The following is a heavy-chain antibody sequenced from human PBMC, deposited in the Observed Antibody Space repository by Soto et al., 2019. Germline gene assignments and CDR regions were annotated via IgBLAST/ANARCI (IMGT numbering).Heavy chain of an antibody. D-gene: IGHD3-22*01. J-gene: IGHJ4*02. V-gene: IGHV3-21*06. CDR1: GFTFSDYS. CDR3: AREYYYESNGWLRPFDY. Sequence: PXGSLTLSFAASGFTFSDYSMNWVRQAPGKGLEWVSSSRRSSTLLYYADSVKGRFTISRDTAKNSLYLQMNSLRAEDTAVYYCAREYYYESNGWLRPFDYWGQGTLVTVSS. CDR2: SRRSSTLL.